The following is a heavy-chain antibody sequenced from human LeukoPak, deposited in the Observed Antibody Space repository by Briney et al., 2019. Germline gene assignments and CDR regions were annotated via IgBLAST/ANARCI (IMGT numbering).Heavy chain of an antibody. CDR1: GFIFGRYA. J-gene: IGHJ6*02. V-gene: IGHV3-23*01. CDR3: AKDISAVTTAHYYYYGMDV. Sequence: PGGSLRLSCAASGFIFGRYAMSWVRQPPGKGLEWVSAISGSGANTFYADSVKGRFSISRDNSKKTLHLQMNNLRVEDTAVYYCAKDISAVTTAHYYYYGMDVWGQGTTVTVSS. CDR2: ISGSGANT. D-gene: IGHD4-17*01.